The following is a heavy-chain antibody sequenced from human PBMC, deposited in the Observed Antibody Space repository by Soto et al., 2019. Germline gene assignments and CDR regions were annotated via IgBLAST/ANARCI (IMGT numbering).Heavy chain of an antibody. CDR1: GFTFDDYA. Sequence: GGSLRLSCAASGFTFDDYAMHWVRQAPGKGLEWVSGISWNSGSIGYADSVKGRFTISRDNAKNSLYLQMNSLRAEDTALYYCAKDPGYSGYDSIDYWGQGTLVTVSS. V-gene: IGHV3-9*01. CDR3: AKDPGYSGYDSIDY. D-gene: IGHD5-12*01. J-gene: IGHJ4*02. CDR2: ISWNSGSI.